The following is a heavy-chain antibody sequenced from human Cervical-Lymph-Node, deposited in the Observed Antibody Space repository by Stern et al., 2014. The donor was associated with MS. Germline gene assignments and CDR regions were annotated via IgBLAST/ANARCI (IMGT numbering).Heavy chain of an antibody. CDR3: SRDSSGDY. CDR2: SSNKAKSYTT. V-gene: IGHV3-72*01. Sequence: EVQLVQSGGGLVQPGGSLRLSCAASGFSFSDFYMDWVRQAPGQGLEWVGRSSNKAKSYTTDYAASVKGRFTISRTDSTNTLQLQMNSLKTEDTAVYYCSRDSSGDYWGPGTLVTVSS. CDR1: GFSFSDFY. J-gene: IGHJ4*02.